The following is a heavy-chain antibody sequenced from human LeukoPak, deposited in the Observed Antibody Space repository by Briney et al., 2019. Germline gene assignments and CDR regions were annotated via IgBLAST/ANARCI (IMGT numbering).Heavy chain of an antibody. Sequence: PSETLSLTCTVSGVSISSGGYYWSWIRQPPGKGLEWIGYIYHSGSTYYNPSLKSRVTISVDRSKNQFSLKLSSVTAADTAVYCCASRLGMTQPFDYWGQGTLVTVSS. D-gene: IGHD1-14*01. V-gene: IGHV4-30-2*01. CDR3: ASRLGMTQPFDY. CDR1: GVSISSGGYY. CDR2: IYHSGST. J-gene: IGHJ4*02.